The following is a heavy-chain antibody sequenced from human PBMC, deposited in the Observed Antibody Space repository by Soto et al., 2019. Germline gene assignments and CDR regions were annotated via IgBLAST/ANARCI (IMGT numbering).Heavy chain of an antibody. D-gene: IGHD3-3*01. V-gene: IGHV3-21*01. CDR2: ISSSSSYI. CDR3: ASTLLRFLEWLDDDAFDI. CDR1: GFTFSSYS. J-gene: IGHJ3*02. Sequence: GGSLRLSCAASGFTFSSYSMNWVRQAPGKGLELVSSISSSSSYIYYADSVKGRFTISRDNAKNSLYLQMNSLRAEDTAVYYCASTLLRFLEWLDDDAFDIWGQGTMVTVSS.